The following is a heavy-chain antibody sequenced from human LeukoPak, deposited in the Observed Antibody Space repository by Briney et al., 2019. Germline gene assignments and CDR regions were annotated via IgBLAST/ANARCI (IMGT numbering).Heavy chain of an antibody. CDR2: ISSSGSTI. D-gene: IGHD6-19*01. CDR1: GFTFSSYE. CDR3: ARDSSGWSDY. J-gene: IGHJ4*02. V-gene: IGHV3-48*03. Sequence: GGSLRLSCAASGFTFSSYEMNWVRQAPGKGLEWVSYISSSGSTIYYADSVKGRSTISRDNAKNSLYLQMNSLRAEDTAVYYCARDSSGWSDYWGQGTLVTVSS.